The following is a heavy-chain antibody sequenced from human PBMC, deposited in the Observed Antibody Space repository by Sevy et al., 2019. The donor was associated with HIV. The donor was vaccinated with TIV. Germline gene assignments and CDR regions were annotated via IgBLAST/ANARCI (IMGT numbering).Heavy chain of an antibody. Sequence: GGSLRLSCAASGFTFSDYYMSWIRQAPGKGLEWVSYISSSGSTIYYADSVKGRFTISRDNAKNSLYLQMNGLRAEDTAVYYCVSQSGWYSAFDIWGQGTMVTVSS. J-gene: IGHJ3*02. CDR2: ISSSGSTI. CDR3: VSQSGWYSAFDI. CDR1: GFTFSDYY. D-gene: IGHD6-19*01. V-gene: IGHV3-11*01.